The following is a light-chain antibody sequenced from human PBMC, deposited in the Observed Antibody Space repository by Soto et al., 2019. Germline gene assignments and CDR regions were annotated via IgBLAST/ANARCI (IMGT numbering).Light chain of an antibody. CDR2: DAS. CDR3: QQRSNWPIT. Sequence: EIVLIHSPATLSLSPGERATLSCRSSQSVSTYLAWYQQKPGQAPRLLIHDASNRATGIPARFSGSGSGTDFTLTISSLEPEDFAVSYCQQRSNWPITFGQGTRLEIK. J-gene: IGKJ5*01. CDR1: QSVSTY. V-gene: IGKV3-11*01.